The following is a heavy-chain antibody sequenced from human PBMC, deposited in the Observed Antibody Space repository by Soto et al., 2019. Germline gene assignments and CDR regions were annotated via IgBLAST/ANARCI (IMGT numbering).Heavy chain of an antibody. CDR1: GFTFSSYG. J-gene: IGHJ5*02. V-gene: IGHV3-33*01. CDR3: ARDREWLTPVGWFDP. Sequence: GGSLRLSCAASGFTFSSYGMHWVRQAPGKGLEWVAVIWYDGSNKYYADSVKGRFTISRDNSKNTLYLQMNSLRAEDTAVYYCARDREWLTPVGWFDPWGQGTLVTGSS. D-gene: IGHD6-19*01. CDR2: IWYDGSNK.